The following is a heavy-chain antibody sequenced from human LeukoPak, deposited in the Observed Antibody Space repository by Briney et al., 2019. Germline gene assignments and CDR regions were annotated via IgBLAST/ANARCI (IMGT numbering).Heavy chain of an antibody. D-gene: IGHD7-27*01. CDR2: IWYDGSNK. CDR3: AKVLGRGSGTCMDY. J-gene: IGHJ4*02. CDR1: GFTFSSYA. V-gene: IGHV3-33*06. Sequence: PGGSLRLSCAASGFTFSSYAMSWVRQAPGKGLEWVAVIWYDGSNKYYADSVKGRFTISRDNSKNTLYLQMNSLRAEDTAVYYCAKVLGRGSGTCMDYWGQGTLVTVSS.